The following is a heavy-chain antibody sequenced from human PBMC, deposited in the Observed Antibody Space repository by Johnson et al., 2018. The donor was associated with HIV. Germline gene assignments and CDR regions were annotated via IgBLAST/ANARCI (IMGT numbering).Heavy chain of an antibody. CDR3: ARDSVILVDGAFNI. CDR1: GFTFSSYG. V-gene: IGHV3-30*02. Sequence: QVQLVESGGGVVQPGGSLRLSCAASGFTFSSYGMHWVRQAPGKGLEWVAFIRYDGSNKYYADSVKGRFTISRDNSKNTLYLQMNSLRAEDTAVYYCARDSVILVDGAFNIWGQGTMVTVSS. CDR2: IRYDGSNK. J-gene: IGHJ3*02. D-gene: IGHD2-15*01.